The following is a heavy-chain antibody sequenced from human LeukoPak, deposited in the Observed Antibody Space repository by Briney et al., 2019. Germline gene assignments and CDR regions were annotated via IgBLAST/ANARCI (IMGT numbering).Heavy chain of an antibody. CDR1: GFTVSSNY. CDR3: ARVRWELLPYYYYYMDV. Sequence: GGSLRLSCAASGFTVSSNYMSWVRQAPGKGLEWVSVIYSGGSTYYADSVKGRFTISRDNSKNTLYLQMNSLRAADTAVYYCARVRWELLPYYYYYMDVWGKETTVTVSS. J-gene: IGHJ6*03. D-gene: IGHD1-26*01. V-gene: IGHV3-53*01. CDR2: IYSGGST.